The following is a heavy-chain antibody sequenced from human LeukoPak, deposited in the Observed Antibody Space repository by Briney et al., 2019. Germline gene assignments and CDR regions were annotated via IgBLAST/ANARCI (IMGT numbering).Heavy chain of an antibody. CDR3: ARDSAGNDY. Sequence: GWSLRLSCAASGFTFSTYWMSWVRQAPGKGVEWVANIKQDGSEKYYVDSVKGRFTISRDNAKNSLYLHMNSLRAEDTAMYYCARDSAGNDYWGQGTLVTVPS. V-gene: IGHV3-7*01. CDR1: GFTFSTYW. D-gene: IGHD6-13*01. CDR2: IKQDGSEK. J-gene: IGHJ4*02.